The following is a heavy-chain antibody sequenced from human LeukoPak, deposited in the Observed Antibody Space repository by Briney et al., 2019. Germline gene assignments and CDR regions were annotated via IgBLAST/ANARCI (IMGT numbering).Heavy chain of an antibody. CDR1: GFTFSNYD. J-gene: IGHJ2*01. CDR2: IDTASST. V-gene: IGHV3-13*04. Sequence: GGSLRLSCAASGFTFSNYDMHWVRQATGKGLEWVSAIDTASSTYFPGSVKGRFTISRDNAENSLYLQMNSLGAGDTAMYYCAREGFCGGDCPGYFDLWDRGTLVTVSS. D-gene: IGHD2-21*02. CDR3: AREGFCGGDCPGYFDL.